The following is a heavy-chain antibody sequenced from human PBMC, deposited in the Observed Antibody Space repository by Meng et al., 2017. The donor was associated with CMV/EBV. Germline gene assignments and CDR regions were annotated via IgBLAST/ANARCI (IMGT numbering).Heavy chain of an antibody. V-gene: IGHV1-8*01. CDR3: ARSPTNQEDSSSWYSLIQDWFDP. Sequence: ASVKVSCKASGYTFTSYDINWVRQATGQGLEWMGWMNPNSGNTGYAQKFQGRVTMTRDTSISTAYMELSRLRSDDTAVYYCARSPTNQEDSSSWYSLIQDWFDPWGQGTLVTVSS. CDR1: GYTFTSYD. CDR2: MNPNSGNT. D-gene: IGHD6-13*01. J-gene: IGHJ5*02.